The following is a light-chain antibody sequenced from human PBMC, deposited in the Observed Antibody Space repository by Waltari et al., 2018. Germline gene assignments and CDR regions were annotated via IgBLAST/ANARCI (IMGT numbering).Light chain of an antibody. V-gene: IGLV3-19*01. CDR3: NSRDTNGDHVL. CDR1: SLRSYY. J-gene: IGLJ2*01. CDR2: GKN. Sequence: SSELTQDPAVSVALGQTVRITCQGDSLRSYYASWYQQKPGQAPVLVLYGKNNRPSGSPDRFSGSSSGNKASLTISGTQAEDEADYYCNSRDTNGDHVLFGGGTKLTVL.